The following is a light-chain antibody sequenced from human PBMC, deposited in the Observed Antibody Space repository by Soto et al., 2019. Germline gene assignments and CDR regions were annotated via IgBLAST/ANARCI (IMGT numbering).Light chain of an antibody. CDR1: QSVSNNY. Sequence: EIVLTQSPVTLSLSSGERATLSCSASQSVSNNYLAWYQQKPGQAPRLLIYGASNRAAGIPARFSGSGSETDFTLTISDVEPEDFAVYYCHQRQSWPRTFGQGTKVDIK. CDR2: GAS. J-gene: IGKJ1*01. CDR3: HQRQSWPRT. V-gene: IGKV3-11*01.